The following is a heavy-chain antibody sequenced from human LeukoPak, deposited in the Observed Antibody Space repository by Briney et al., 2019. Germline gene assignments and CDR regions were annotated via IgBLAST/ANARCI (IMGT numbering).Heavy chain of an antibody. V-gene: IGHV4-4*07. CDR2: IYTSGST. CDR3: ARVNGGNGGYYYYYMDV. J-gene: IGHJ6*03. CDR1: GGSISSYY. D-gene: IGHD4-23*01. Sequence: SETLSLTCTVSGGSISSYYWSWIRQPAGKGLEWIGRIYTSGSTNYNPSLKSRVTMSVDTSKNQFSLKLSSVTAADTAVYYCARVNGGNGGYYYYYMDVWGKGTTVTVSS.